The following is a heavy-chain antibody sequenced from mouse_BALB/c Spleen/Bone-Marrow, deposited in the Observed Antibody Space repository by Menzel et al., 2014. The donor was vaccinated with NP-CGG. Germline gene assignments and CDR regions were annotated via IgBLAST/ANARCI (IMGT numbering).Heavy chain of an antibody. V-gene: IGHV3-8*02. D-gene: IGHD1-2*01. CDR3: ATYDGYYFDY. Sequence: EVQLVESGPSLVKPSQTLSLPCSVTGDSIXSGYWNWIRKFPGNKLEYMGYISYSGSTYYNPSLKSRISITRDTSKNQYYLQLNSVTTEDTATYYCATYDGYYFDYWGQGTTLTVSS. J-gene: IGHJ2*01. CDR1: GDSIXSGY. CDR2: ISYSGST.